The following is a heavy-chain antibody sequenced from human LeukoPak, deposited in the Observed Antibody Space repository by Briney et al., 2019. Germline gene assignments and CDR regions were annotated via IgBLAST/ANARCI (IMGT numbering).Heavy chain of an antibody. CDR1: GGTFSSYA. Sequence: ASVKVSCKASGGTFSSYAISWVRQAPGQGLEWMGGIIPIFGTANYAQKFQGRVTITADESTSTAYMELSSLRSEDTAVYYCASLREQWPHYFDYWGQGTLVTVSS. V-gene: IGHV1-69*13. CDR3: ASLREQWPHYFDY. CDR2: IIPIFGTA. J-gene: IGHJ4*02. D-gene: IGHD6-19*01.